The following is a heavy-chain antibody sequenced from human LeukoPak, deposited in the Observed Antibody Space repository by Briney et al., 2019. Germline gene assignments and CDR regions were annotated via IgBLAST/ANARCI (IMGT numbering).Heavy chain of an antibody. V-gene: IGHV4-34*01. Sequence: PSETLSLTCTVSGGSISSYYWSWIRQPPGKGLEWIGEINHSGSTNYNPSLKSRVTISVDTSKNQFSLKLSSVTAADTAVYYCARAHRGDIVVVPAAGNWFDPWGQGTLVTVSS. CDR2: INHSGST. D-gene: IGHD2-2*01. J-gene: IGHJ5*02. CDR1: GGSISSYY. CDR3: ARAHRGDIVVVPAAGNWFDP.